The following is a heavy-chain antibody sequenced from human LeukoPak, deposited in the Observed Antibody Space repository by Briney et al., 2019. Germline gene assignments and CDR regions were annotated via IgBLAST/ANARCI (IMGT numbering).Heavy chain of an antibody. Sequence: PGGSLRLSCAASGFTFGSYSMNWVRQAPGKGLEWVSSISSSSSYIYYADSVKGRFTISRDNAKNSLYLQMNSLRAEDTAVYYCARDWPGQWDGVDYWGQGTLVTVSS. J-gene: IGHJ4*02. D-gene: IGHD1-26*01. CDR1: GFTFGSYS. CDR2: ISSSSSYI. CDR3: ARDWPGQWDGVDY. V-gene: IGHV3-21*01.